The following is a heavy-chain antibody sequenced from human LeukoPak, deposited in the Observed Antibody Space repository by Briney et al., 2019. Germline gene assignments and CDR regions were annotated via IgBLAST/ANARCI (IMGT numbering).Heavy chain of an antibody. D-gene: IGHD5-18*01. CDR2: IYYSGST. Sequence: SETLSLTCTVSRGSLCSYYWSWIRQAPGKGLEWIGYIYYSGSTNYNPSLKSRVTISVDTSKNQFSLKLSSVTAADAAVYYCAGVRGYTYYFDYWGQGTLVTVSS. V-gene: IGHV4-59*01. CDR1: RGSLCSYY. J-gene: IGHJ4*02. CDR3: AGVRGYTYYFDY.